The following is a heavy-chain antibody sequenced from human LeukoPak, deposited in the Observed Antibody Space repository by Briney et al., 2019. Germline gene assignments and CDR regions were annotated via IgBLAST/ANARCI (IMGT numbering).Heavy chain of an antibody. V-gene: IGHV3-23*01. CDR2: ISGSGGST. CDR1: GFTFSSYA. CDR3: AKLDRRLYSSGWLFDY. Sequence: GGSLRLSCAASGFTFSSYAMSWVRQAPGKGLEWVSAISGSGGSTYYADSVKGRFTISRDNSKNTLYLQMNGLRAEDTAVYYCAKLDRRLYSSGWLFDYWGQGTLVTVSS. D-gene: IGHD6-19*01. J-gene: IGHJ4*02.